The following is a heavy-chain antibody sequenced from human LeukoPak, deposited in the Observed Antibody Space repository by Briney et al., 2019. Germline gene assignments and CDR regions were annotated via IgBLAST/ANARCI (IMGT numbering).Heavy chain of an antibody. J-gene: IGHJ4*02. CDR2: ISSSSSYI. D-gene: IGHD6-13*01. CDR3: ARDKYSSSYFDY. CDR1: GFTFSSYS. V-gene: IGHV3-21*01. Sequence: GGSLRLSCAASGFTFSSYSMNWVRQAPGKGREWVSSISSSSSYIYYADSVKGRFTISRDNAKNSLYLQMNSLRAEDTAVYYCARDKYSSSYFDYWGQGTLVTVSS.